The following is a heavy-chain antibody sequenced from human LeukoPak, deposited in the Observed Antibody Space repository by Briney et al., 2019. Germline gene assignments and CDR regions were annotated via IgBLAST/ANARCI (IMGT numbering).Heavy chain of an antibody. CDR3: AKVPLGSYWVDFDY. CDR2: FCGCCRIT. Sequence: PGWSLRLSCAATGFNFSTYAMSWVREAPGKGLDWVSGFCGCCRITHYAASVKGRFTISRDKSQNPLYLQMNSLRGEDTAVYYCAKVPLGSYWVDFDYWGQGTLVTVSS. J-gene: IGHJ4*02. CDR1: GFNFSTYA. V-gene: IGHV3-23*01. D-gene: IGHD3-10*01.